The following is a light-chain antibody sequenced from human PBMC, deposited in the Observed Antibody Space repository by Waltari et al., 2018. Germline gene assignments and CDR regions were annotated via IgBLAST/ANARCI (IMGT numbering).Light chain of an antibody. CDR2: DVS. CDR3: CSYAGNYVWV. Sequence: QSALTQPAAVSGSPGRSVTISCTGAGSDIGRYDIVLWYQQHPGNAPKLVISDVSKRPSGVSDRFSGSKSGDTASLTISGLQFEDEADYYCCSYAGNYVWVFGGGTRLPVL. CDR1: GSDIGRYDI. V-gene: IGLV2-23*02. J-gene: IGLJ3*02.